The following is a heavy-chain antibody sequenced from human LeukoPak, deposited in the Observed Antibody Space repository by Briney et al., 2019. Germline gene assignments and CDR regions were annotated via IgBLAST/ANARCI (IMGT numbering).Heavy chain of an antibody. CDR1: GFTFSSYW. CDR2: ITSDGSST. CDR3: ARDPGIAVAGTAADY. V-gene: IGHV3-74*01. Sequence: GGSLRLSCAASGFTFSSYWMHWVRQAPGKGLVWVSRITSDGSSTSYADSVKGRFTISRDNAKNTLYLQMNSLRAEDTAVYYCARDPGIAVAGTAADYWGQGTLVTVSS. D-gene: IGHD6-19*01. J-gene: IGHJ4*02.